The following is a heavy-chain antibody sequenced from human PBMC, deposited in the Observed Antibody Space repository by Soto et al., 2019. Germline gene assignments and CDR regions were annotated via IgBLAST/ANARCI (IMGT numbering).Heavy chain of an antibody. D-gene: IGHD3-10*01. CDR1: GGSISSGDYY. J-gene: IGHJ6*02. CDR2: IYYSGST. V-gene: IGHV4-30-4*01. CDR3: AGQPTAGSYYDLGSYYYYYAMDV. Sequence: SETLSLTCSVSGGSISSGDYYWNWIRQPPGKGLEWIGHIYYSGSTYYKTSLKSRVNISLNTSKKQISLKLSSVTAADTAVYYCAGQPTAGSYYDLGSYYYYYAMDVWGQGTTVTVSS.